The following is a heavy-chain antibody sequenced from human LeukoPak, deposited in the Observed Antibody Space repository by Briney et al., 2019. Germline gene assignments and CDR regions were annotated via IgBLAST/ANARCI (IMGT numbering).Heavy chain of an antibody. D-gene: IGHD2-2*02. Sequence: GQSLKISCTGSGYSFTSYWTGWARQMPVKGLEWMGIIYPVESDTRYSPSFQGQVTISADQSISTAYLQWSRLKASDTAMYYCARQLGYCSSTSCYSRFDPWGQGTLVTVSS. J-gene: IGHJ5*02. V-gene: IGHV5-51*01. CDR3: ARQLGYCSSTSCYSRFDP. CDR2: IYPVESDT. CDR1: GYSFTSYW.